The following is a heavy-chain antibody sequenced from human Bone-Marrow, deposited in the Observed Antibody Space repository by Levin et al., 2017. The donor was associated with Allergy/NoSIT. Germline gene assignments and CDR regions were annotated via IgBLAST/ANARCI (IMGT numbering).Heavy chain of an antibody. Sequence: PGGSLRLSCAASGFTFSAHYMDWVRQAPGKGLEWVARSRNKANSYTTEYAASVRGRFTISRDNSNNFVYLQMNSLKTEDTAVYYCSRVVIPAGGGAYFDSWGQGTLVTVSS. CDR3: SRVVIPAGGGAYFDS. V-gene: IGHV3-72*01. J-gene: IGHJ4*02. CDR2: SRNKANSYTT. D-gene: IGHD6-13*01. CDR1: GFTFSAHY.